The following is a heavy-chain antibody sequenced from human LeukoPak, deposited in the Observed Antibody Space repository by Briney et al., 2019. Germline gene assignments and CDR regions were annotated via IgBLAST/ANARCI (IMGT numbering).Heavy chain of an antibody. J-gene: IGHJ4*02. CDR1: GFTFSSYS. Sequence: PGGSLRLSCAASGFTFSSYSMNWVRQAPGKGLEWVSSIRSSSSYIYYADSVKGRFTISRDNAKNSLYLQMNSLRAEDTAVYYCARSEVNGDYLFDYWGQGTLVTVSS. CDR3: ARSEVNGDYLFDY. D-gene: IGHD4-17*01. V-gene: IGHV3-21*01. CDR2: IRSSSSYI.